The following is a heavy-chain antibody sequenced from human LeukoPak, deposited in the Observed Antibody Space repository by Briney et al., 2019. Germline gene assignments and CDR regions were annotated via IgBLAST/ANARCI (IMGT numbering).Heavy chain of an antibody. V-gene: IGHV4-4*07. CDR3: ARGGAYYGDSPRGAFDI. J-gene: IGHJ3*02. D-gene: IGHD4-17*01. CDR2: IYTSGST. CDR1: GGSISSYY. Sequence: SETLSLTCTVSGGSISSYYWSWIRQPAGKGLEWIGRIYTSGSTNYNPSLKSRVTMSVDTSKNQFSLKLSSVTAADTAVYYCARGGAYYGDSPRGAFDIWGQGTTVTVSS.